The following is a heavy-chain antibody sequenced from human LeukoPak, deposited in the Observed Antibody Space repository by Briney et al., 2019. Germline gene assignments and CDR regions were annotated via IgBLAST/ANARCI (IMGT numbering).Heavy chain of an antibody. Sequence: GGSLRLSCAASGFTFSSYSMNWVRQAPGKGLEWVSSISSSSSYIYYADSVKGRFTISRDNAKNSLYLQMNSLRAEDTAVYYCARGTVTTTSHFDYWGQGTLVTVSS. D-gene: IGHD4-11*01. CDR3: ARGTVTTTSHFDY. CDR1: GFTFSSYS. V-gene: IGHV3-21*04. CDR2: ISSSSSYI. J-gene: IGHJ4*02.